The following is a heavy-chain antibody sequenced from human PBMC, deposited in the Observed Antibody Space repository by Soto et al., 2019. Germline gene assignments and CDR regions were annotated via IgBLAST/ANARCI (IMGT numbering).Heavy chain of an antibody. Sequence: QVQLVQSGAEVKKPGSSVKVSCKASGGTFSSYAISWVRQAPGQGLEWMGGIIPIFGTANYAQKFQGRVTIPADQSTSTAYMEPSSLRSEDTAVYYCVTLLCFGELTTGFDYWGQGTLVTVSS. J-gene: IGHJ4*02. D-gene: IGHD3-10*01. CDR1: GGTFSSYA. V-gene: IGHV1-69*01. CDR2: IIPIFGTA. CDR3: VTLLCFGELTTGFDY.